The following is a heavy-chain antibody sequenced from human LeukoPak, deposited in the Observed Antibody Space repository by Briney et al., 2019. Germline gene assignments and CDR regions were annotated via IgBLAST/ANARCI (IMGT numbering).Heavy chain of an antibody. J-gene: IGHJ4*02. CDR2: ISGLAGHV. V-gene: IGHV3-21*01. CDR1: GFSFSDYD. Sequence: GGSLILSCSASGFSFSDYDMNWFRQAPGEGLEWISSISGLAGHVYYGDSVKGRFSISRDNAMNSVFLQMNRLGVDDTAVYYCGRAFPPLRTASAGDLWGQGTL. D-gene: IGHD3-16*01. CDR3: GRAFPPLRTASAGDL.